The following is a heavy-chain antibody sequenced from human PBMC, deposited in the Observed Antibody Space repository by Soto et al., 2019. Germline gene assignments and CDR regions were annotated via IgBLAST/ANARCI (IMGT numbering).Heavy chain of an antibody. J-gene: IGHJ6*02. Sequence: QVRLVQSGAEVKRPGASVKVSCKTSGYTFTDYYIHWVRQAPGQGLEWMGRINPNSGDSTFAPKLQGRGTMTRDTSISRAYMQLSRLRSDDTAVYYCARDWYYYDSSGYSKPVWYHYYGMDVWGQGTTVTVSS. CDR2: INPNSGDS. V-gene: IGHV1-2*06. D-gene: IGHD3-22*01. CDR3: ARDWYYYDSSGYSKPVWYHYYGMDV. CDR1: GYTFTDYY.